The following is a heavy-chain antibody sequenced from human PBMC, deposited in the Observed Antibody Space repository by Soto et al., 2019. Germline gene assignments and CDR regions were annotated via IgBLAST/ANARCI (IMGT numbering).Heavy chain of an antibody. CDR3: AKAARGSYPHFDY. V-gene: IGHV3-30*18. Sequence: QVQLVESGGGVVQPGRSLRLSCAASGFTFSSYGMHWVRQATGKGLEWVAVISYDGSNKYYADSVKGRFTISRDNSKNTLYLQMNSLRAEDTAVYYCAKAARGSYPHFDYWGQGTLVNVSS. CDR1: GFTFSSYG. D-gene: IGHD1-26*01. J-gene: IGHJ4*02. CDR2: ISYDGSNK.